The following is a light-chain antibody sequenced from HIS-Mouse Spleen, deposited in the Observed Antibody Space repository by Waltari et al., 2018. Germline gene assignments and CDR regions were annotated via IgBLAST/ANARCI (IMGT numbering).Light chain of an antibody. CDR3: YSTDSSGNHRV. V-gene: IGLV3-10*01. J-gene: IGLJ2*01. CDR1: ALPKKY. CDR2: EDS. Sequence: SYELTQPPSVSVSPGQTARITCSGDALPKKYAYWYQQKSGQAPVRVIYEDSKRPSGLPESFSGSISGTMATLTISGAQVEDEADYFCYSTDSSGNHRVFGGGTKLTVL.